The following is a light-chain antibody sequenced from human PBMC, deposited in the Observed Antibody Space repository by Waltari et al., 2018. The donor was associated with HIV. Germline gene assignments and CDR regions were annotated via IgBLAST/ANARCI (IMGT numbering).Light chain of an antibody. CDR2: GAS. CDR3: QQYNNWPQT. CDR1: QTINNN. Sequence: EKVMTQSPATLSVSPGESATLSCRASQTINNNLACYQQKPRQAPQLLIYGASTRAAGVPARFSGSGSGTEFTLTITSLQSEDLAIYYCQQYNNWPQTFGQGTKVEIK. V-gene: IGKV3-15*01. J-gene: IGKJ2*01.